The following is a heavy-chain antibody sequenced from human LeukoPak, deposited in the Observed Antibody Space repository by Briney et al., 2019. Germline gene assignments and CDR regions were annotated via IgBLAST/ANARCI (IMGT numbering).Heavy chain of an antibody. J-gene: IGHJ6*03. Sequence: PSETLSLTCAVYGGSFSGYYWSWIRQPPGKGLEWIGEINHSGSTNYNPSLKSRVTISVDTSKNQFSLKLSSVTAADTAVYYCARVRSAVVTPPYYMDVWGKGTTVTVSS. CDR1: GGSFSGYY. D-gene: IGHD3-22*01. CDR2: INHSGST. V-gene: IGHV4-34*01. CDR3: ARVRSAVVTPPYYMDV.